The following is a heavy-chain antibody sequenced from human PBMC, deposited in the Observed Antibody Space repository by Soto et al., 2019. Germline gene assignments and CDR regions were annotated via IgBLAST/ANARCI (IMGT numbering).Heavy chain of an antibody. Sequence: EVQLLXSGGGLVQPGGSLXLSCAASGFTFSSYAMSWVRQAPGKGLEWVSAISGSGGSTYYADSVKGRFTXXXXXXXXXXXXXXXXXXAEDTAXXYCAKXYYXDYWGQGXLVTV. D-gene: IGHD3-10*01. CDR1: GFTFSSYA. V-gene: IGHV3-23*01. CDR3: AKXYYXDY. CDR2: ISGSGGST. J-gene: IGHJ4*02.